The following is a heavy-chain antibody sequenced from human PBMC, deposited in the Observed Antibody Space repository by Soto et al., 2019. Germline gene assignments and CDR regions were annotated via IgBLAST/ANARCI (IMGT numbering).Heavy chain of an antibody. V-gene: IGHV3-23*01. Sequence: PGGSLRLSCAASGLTFSGYEMGWVREAAGKGPEWVSTVSGSGANTHYADSVEGRFTISRDNSKKTLYLQMTSLRAEDTAVYYCVKDVGANSFFDYWGQGILVTVSS. CDR3: VKDVGANSFFDY. CDR2: VSGSGANT. CDR1: GLTFSGYE. J-gene: IGHJ4*02. D-gene: IGHD2-15*01.